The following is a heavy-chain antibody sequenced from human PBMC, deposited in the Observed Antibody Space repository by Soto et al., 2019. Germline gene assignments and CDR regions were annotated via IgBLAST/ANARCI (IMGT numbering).Heavy chain of an antibody. Sequence: PSETLSLTCTVSGGTIISSSYYWGWIRQPPGKGLEWIGSIYYSGSTYYNPSLKSRVTISVDTSKNQFSLKLSSVTAADTAVYYCARLLGEGSGSYYPAWDYYYYMDVWGKGTTVTVSS. CDR3: ARLLGEGSGSYYPAWDYYYYMDV. V-gene: IGHV4-39*01. D-gene: IGHD3-10*01. CDR1: GGTIISSSYY. CDR2: IYYSGST. J-gene: IGHJ6*03.